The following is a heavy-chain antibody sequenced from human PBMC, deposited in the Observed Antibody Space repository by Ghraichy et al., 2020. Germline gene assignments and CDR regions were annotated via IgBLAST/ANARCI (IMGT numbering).Heavy chain of an antibody. CDR3: AREYSSPREVFGMDV. D-gene: IGHD6-19*01. CDR1: GGSISSYY. J-gene: IGHJ6*02. V-gene: IGHV4-59*01. CDR2: IYYSGST. Sequence: SETLSLTCSVSGGSISSYYWNWIRQPPGKGLEWIGYIYYSGSTNYNPSLKSRVTISVDTSKNQFSLKLTSVTAADTAVYYCAREYSSPREVFGMDVWGQRTTVTVSS.